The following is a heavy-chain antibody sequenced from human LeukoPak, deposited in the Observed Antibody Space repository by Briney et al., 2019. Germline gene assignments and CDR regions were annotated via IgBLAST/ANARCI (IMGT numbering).Heavy chain of an antibody. CDR1: GYSFTSYW. V-gene: IGHV5-51*01. CDR3: ARPRRRDYYDSSGAFDY. D-gene: IGHD3-22*01. Sequence: GESLKISCKGSGYSFTSYWIGWVRQMPGKGLEWMGIIYPGDSDTRHSPSFQGQVTISADKSISTAYLQWSSLKASDTAMYYCARPRRRDYYDSSGAFDYWGQGTLVTVSS. J-gene: IGHJ4*02. CDR2: IYPGDSDT.